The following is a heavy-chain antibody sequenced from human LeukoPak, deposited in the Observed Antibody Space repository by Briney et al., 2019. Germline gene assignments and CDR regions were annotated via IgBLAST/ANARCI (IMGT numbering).Heavy chain of an antibody. CDR3: AKQFGSGAPYYYYMDV. D-gene: IGHD3-10*01. J-gene: IGHJ6*03. Sequence: PRGSLRLSCAASGFTFSSFAMSSVRQAPRKGLECVSSISAGGGSTYYADFVKGRFTISRDNSQNTLYLQMNSLRAEDTAVHYYAKQFGSGAPYYYYMDVWGKGTTVIVSS. V-gene: IGHV3-23*01. CDR1: GFTFSSFA. CDR2: ISAGGGST.